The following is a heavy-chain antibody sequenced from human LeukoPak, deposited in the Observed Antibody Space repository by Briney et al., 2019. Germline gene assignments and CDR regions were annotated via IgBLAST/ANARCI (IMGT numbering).Heavy chain of an antibody. CDR3: ARGQR. J-gene: IGHJ4*02. CDR1: GFTFSSYG. D-gene: IGHD6-25*01. V-gene: IGHV3-33*01. CDR2: IWYDGSSQ. Sequence: GGSLRLSCAASGFTFSSYGMHWVRQAPGKRLEWVAVIWYDGSSQYYADSVKGRFTISRDNSKNTVYLEMNSLRADDTAVYYCARGQRWGQGTLVTVSS.